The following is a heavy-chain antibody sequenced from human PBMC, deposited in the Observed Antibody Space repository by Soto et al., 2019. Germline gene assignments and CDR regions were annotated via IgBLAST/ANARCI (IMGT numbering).Heavy chain of an antibody. CDR3: ARDPPTGTTLDWVDS. D-gene: IGHD1-7*01. CDR1: GFSFSSDS. V-gene: IGHV3-21*01. CDR2: ISSSGSFM. J-gene: IGHJ5*01. Sequence: GGSLRLSCAASGFSFSSDSMAWVRQAPGEGLEWVSSISSSGSFMNYADSVKGRFTISRDNARNSLYLQMSGLKDEDTAVYYCARDPPTGTTLDWVDSWGQGTLVTVSS.